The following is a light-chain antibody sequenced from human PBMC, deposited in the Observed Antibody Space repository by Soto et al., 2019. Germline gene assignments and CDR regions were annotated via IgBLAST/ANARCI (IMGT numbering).Light chain of an antibody. J-gene: IGKJ1*01. CDR3: QQYNSYPWT. CDR2: DAS. CDR1: QSISSW. Sequence: DIPLTQSPSTLSASVGERVTITCRASQSISSWLAWYQQKPGKAPKLLIYDASSLESGVPSRFSGSGSGTEFTLTITSLQPDDFATYYCQQYNSYPWTFGQGTKVDIK. V-gene: IGKV1-5*01.